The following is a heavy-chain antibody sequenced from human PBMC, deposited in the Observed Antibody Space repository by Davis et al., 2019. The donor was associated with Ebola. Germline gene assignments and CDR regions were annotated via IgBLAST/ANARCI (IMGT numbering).Heavy chain of an antibody. Sequence: ASVKVSCKASGYTFTSYDINWVRQVPGQGFEWMGWMNPNSGNTGHAQKFQGRVTLTLNTSISTAYMELSSLRSEDTDVYHCARAKARIGSGGSYYTDVWGKGTTVTVSS. J-gene: IGHJ6*03. CDR1: GYTFTSYD. D-gene: IGHD3-10*01. CDR2: MNPNSGNT. V-gene: IGHV1-8*03. CDR3: ARAKARIGSGGSYYTDV.